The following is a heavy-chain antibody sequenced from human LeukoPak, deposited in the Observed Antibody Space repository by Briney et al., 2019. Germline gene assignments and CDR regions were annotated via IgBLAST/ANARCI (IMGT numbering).Heavy chain of an antibody. Sequence: PSETLSLTCTVSGGSISSYYWSWIRQPPGKGLEWIGYIYYSGSTNYNPSLKSRVTISVDTSKNQFSLKLSSVTAADTAVYYCARGNLLPFGPNNWFDPWGQGTLVTVSS. V-gene: IGHV4-59*01. CDR1: GGSISSYY. CDR3: ARGNLLPFGPNNWFDP. J-gene: IGHJ5*02. CDR2: IYYSGST. D-gene: IGHD2-15*01.